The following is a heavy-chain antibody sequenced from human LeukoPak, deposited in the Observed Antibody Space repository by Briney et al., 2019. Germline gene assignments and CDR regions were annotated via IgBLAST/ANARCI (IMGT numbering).Heavy chain of an antibody. J-gene: IGHJ6*02. CDR1: GNTFTSFH. CDR2: IKVYGDTT. CDR3: ARVSLGNEPGSPQNYYYYGMDV. Sequence: GASVKVSCKASGNTFTSFHIHWVRQAPGQGLEYMGIIKVYGDTTIYAQRFQGRITMTRDTSTSTAYMELSSLRSEDTAVYYCARVSLGNEPGSPQNYYYYGMDVWGQGTTVTVSS. V-gene: IGHV1-46*01.